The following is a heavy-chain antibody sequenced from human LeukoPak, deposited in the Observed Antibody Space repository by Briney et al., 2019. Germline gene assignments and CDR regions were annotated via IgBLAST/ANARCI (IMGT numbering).Heavy chain of an antibody. V-gene: IGHV4-59*01. J-gene: IGHJ4*02. CDR1: GDSISSYY. CDR2: TYDSGST. Sequence: PSETLSLNCTVSGDSISSYYWSWFRQPPGKGLEWIGYTYDSGSTNYNPSLKSRVTMAVDTSKNQFSLKLSSVTAADMAVYYCARGYSSSWYYFDYWGQGTLVTVTS. D-gene: IGHD6-13*01. CDR3: ARGYSSSWYYFDY.